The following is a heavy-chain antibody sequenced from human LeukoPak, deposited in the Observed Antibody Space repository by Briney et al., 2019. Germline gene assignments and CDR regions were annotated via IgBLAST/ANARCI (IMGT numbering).Heavy chain of an antibody. V-gene: IGHV4-39*01. J-gene: IGHJ4*02. D-gene: IGHD2-2*01. CDR1: GGSISSSSYY. Sequence: SETLSLTCTVSGGSISSSSYYWGWIRQPPGKGLEWIGSIYYSGTTYYNPSLKSRVTISVDTSKNQFSLKLSSVTAADTAVYYCARGSRSTSQLNYWGQGTLVTVSS. CDR2: IYYSGTT. CDR3: ARGSRSTSQLNY.